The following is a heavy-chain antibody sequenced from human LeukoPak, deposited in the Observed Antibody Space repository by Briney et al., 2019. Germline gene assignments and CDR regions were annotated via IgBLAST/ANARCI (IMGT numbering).Heavy chain of an antibody. V-gene: IGHV1-18*04. J-gene: IGHJ5*02. CDR3: ARVDYGDGWLDP. D-gene: IGHD4-17*01. Sequence: ASVKVSCKASGYTFTGYYMHWVRQAPGQGLEWMGWISAYNGNTNYAQKLQGRVTMTTDTSTSTAYMELRSLRSDDTAVYYCARVDYGDGWLDPWGQGTLVTVSS. CDR1: GYTFTGYY. CDR2: ISAYNGNT.